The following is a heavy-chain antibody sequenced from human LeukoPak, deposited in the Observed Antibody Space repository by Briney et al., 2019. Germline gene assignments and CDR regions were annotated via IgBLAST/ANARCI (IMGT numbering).Heavy chain of an antibody. D-gene: IGHD4-23*01. J-gene: IGHJ4*02. V-gene: IGHV3-30*04. CDR2: ISYDGSNK. CDR3: ARPRSTTVVTEFDY. Sequence: GGSLRLSCAASGFTFSSYAMHWVRQAPGKGLEWVAVISYDGSNKYYADSVKGRFTISRDNSKNTLYLQMNSLRAEDTAVYYCARPRSTTVVTEFDYWGQGTLVTVSS. CDR1: GFTFSSYA.